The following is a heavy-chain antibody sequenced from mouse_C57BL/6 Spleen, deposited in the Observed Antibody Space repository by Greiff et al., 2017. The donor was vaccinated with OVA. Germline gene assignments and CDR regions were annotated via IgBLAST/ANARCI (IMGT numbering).Heavy chain of an antibody. V-gene: IGHV3-6*01. CDR2: ISYDGSN. J-gene: IGHJ4*01. Sequence: EVKLMESGPGLVKPSQSLSLTCSVTGYSITSGYYWNWIRQFPGNKLEWMGYISYDGSNNYNPSLKNRISITRDTSKNQFFLKLNSVTTEDTATYYCAKASVYYDYDVGAMDYWGQGTSVTVSS. CDR3: AKASVYYDYDVGAMDY. CDR1: GYSITSGYY. D-gene: IGHD2-4*01.